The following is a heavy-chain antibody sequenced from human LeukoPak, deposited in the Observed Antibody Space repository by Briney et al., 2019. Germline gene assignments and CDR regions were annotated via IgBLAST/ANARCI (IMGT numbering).Heavy chain of an antibody. V-gene: IGHV1-2*06. CDR3: ARPARYYYDSSGYYLDY. J-gene: IGHJ4*02. D-gene: IGHD3-22*01. CDR2: INPNSGGT. Sequence: ASVKVSCKASGYTFTGHYMHWVRQAPGQGLGWMGRINPNSGGTNYAQKFQGRVTMNRDRAISTAYMELSRLRSDDTAVYYCARPARYYYDSSGYYLDYWGQGTLVSVSS. CDR1: GYTFTGHY.